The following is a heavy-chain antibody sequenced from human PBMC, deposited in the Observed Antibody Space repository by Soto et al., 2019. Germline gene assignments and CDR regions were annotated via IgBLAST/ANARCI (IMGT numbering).Heavy chain of an antibody. CDR1: GGTFSSYA. Sequence: ASVKVSCKASGGTFSSYAISWVRQAPGQGLEWMGGIIPIFGTANYAQKFQGRVTITADESTSTAYMELSSLRSEDTAVYYCARVPPEPGIAAPRAENDNWFDPWGQGTLVTVSS. V-gene: IGHV1-69*13. J-gene: IGHJ5*02. CDR3: ARVPPEPGIAAPRAENDNWFDP. CDR2: IIPIFGTA. D-gene: IGHD6-13*01.